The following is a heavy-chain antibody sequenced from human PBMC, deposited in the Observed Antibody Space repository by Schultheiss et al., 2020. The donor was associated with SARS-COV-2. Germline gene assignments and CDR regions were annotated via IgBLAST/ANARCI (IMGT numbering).Heavy chain of an antibody. Sequence: ASVKVSCKASGYTFTSYGISWVRQAPGQGLEWMGWIIPIFGTANYAQKFQGRVTMTTDTSTSTAYMELRSLRSDDTAVYYCARRVGYGSGSYYSPYNWFDPWGQGTLVTVSS. J-gene: IGHJ5*02. D-gene: IGHD3-10*01. CDR2: IIPIFGTA. V-gene: IGHV1-18*01. CDR1: GYTFTSYG. CDR3: ARRVGYGSGSYYSPYNWFDP.